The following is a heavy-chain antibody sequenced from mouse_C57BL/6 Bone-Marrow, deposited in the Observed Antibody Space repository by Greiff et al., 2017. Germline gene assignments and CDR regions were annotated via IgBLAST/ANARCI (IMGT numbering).Heavy chain of an antibody. Sequence: QVQLQQPGAELVKPGASVKMSCKASGYTFTSYWITWVKPRPGQGLEWIGDIYPGSGSTNYNEKFKSKATLTVDTSSSTAYMQLSSLTSEDSAVYYCARSHYDYYAMDYWGQGTSVTVSS. CDR2: IYPGSGST. D-gene: IGHD1-1*01. J-gene: IGHJ4*01. V-gene: IGHV1-55*01. CDR1: GYTFTSYW. CDR3: ARSHYDYYAMDY.